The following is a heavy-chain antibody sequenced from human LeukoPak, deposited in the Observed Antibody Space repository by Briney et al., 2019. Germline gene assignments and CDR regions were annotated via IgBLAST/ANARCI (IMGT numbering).Heavy chain of an antibody. CDR1: GGTFSRYA. V-gene: IGHV1-69*13. D-gene: IGHD6-19*01. CDR2: IIPMFGIA. CDR3: ARDRPYTGGWRGFDY. Sequence: SVKVSCKASGGTFSRYAISWVRQAPGQGLEWMGGIIPMFGIANYTQKFQGRVTITADESTSTAYMELSSLRSEDTAVYYCARDRPYTGGWRGFDYWGQGTLVTVSS. J-gene: IGHJ4*02.